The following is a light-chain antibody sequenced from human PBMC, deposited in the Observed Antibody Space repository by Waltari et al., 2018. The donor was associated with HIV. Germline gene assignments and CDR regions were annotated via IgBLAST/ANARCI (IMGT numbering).Light chain of an antibody. CDR3: CSYAGTYTYV. J-gene: IGLJ1*01. V-gene: IGLV2-11*01. CDR2: DVG. Sequence: QSALTQPRSVSGSPGQTVTISCTGTSSDVGGYDYVSWCQQHPDKAPKLIIYDVGQRPSGVPDRFSGSKSGNTAFLTISGLQAEDEADYYCCSYAGTYTYVFGSGTEVTAL. CDR1: SSDVGGYDY.